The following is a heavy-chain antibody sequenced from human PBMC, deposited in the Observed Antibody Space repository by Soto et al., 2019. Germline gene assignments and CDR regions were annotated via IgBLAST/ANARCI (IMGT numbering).Heavy chain of an antibody. CDR3: ASGGIMIRGIDLFDY. CDR1: GLTFRNYD. D-gene: IGHD3-10*01. Sequence: GGSLRLSCAASGLTFRNYDMHWVRQGTGRGLEWVSAIGIAGDTYYAGSVQGRFTISRENAKNSVYLQMDSLRAEDTAVYYCASGGIMIRGIDLFDYWGQGALVTVSS. J-gene: IGHJ4*02. CDR2: IGIAGDT. V-gene: IGHV3-13*01.